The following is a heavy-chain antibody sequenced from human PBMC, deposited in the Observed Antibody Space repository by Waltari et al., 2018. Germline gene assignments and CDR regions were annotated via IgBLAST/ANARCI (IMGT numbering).Heavy chain of an antibody. CDR1: GGSISSHY. V-gene: IGHV4-59*11. D-gene: IGHD3-10*01. CDR3: AREGWFGERIVAFDI. Sequence: QVQLQESGPGLVKPSETLSLTCTVSGGSISSHYWTWIRPPPGKGLEWIGYIYYSGSTNYNPSLKSRVTISVDTSKNQFSLKLSSVTAADTAVYYCAREGWFGERIVAFDIWGQGTMVTVSS. J-gene: IGHJ3*02. CDR2: IYYSGST.